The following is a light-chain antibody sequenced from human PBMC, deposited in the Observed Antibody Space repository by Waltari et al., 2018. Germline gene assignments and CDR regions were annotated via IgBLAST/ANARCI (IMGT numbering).Light chain of an antibody. CDR2: GVG. Sequence: SSELSQDPAVSVALGQTVRITCQGDSLRQSFASWYQQKPGQAPVLVVFGVGNRPSGIPDRFSGSKSGNTAFLTITGTQADDEADYCCNSRDISGNHWVFGGGTRLTVL. CDR1: SLRQSF. V-gene: IGLV3-19*01. J-gene: IGLJ3*02. CDR3: NSRDISGNHWV.